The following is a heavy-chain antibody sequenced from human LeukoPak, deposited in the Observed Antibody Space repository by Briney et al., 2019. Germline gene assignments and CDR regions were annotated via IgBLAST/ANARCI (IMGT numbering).Heavy chain of an antibody. CDR3: AHRRHSSSWYDY. CDR2: IYWNDDK. Sequence: SGPTLVKPTQTLTLTCTFSGLSLSTSGEGVGWIRQPPGKALEWLALIYWNDDKRYGPSLKNRLTITKDTSKNQVVLTVTNMDPVDTATYYCAHRRHSSSWYDYWGQGTLVTVSS. CDR1: GLSLSTSGEG. V-gene: IGHV2-5*01. D-gene: IGHD6-13*01. J-gene: IGHJ4*02.